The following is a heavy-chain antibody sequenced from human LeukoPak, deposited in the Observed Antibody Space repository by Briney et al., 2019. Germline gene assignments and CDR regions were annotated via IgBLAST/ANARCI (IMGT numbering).Heavy chain of an antibody. CDR3: AKDSGYYFNYAIDI. Sequence: GGSLRLSCAASGFTFDDYAMHWVRQAPGKGLEWVSGISWNSGSIGYADSVKGRFTISRDNAKNSLYLQMNSLRAEDMALNYCAKDSGYYFNYAIDIWGQGTMVTVSS. D-gene: IGHD3-22*01. CDR1: GFTFDDYA. CDR2: ISWNSGSI. V-gene: IGHV3-9*03. J-gene: IGHJ3*02.